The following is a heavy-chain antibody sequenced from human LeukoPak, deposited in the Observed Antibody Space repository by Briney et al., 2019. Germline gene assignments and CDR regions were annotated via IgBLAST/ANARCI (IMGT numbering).Heavy chain of an antibody. D-gene: IGHD5-24*01. V-gene: IGHV1-2*02. Sequence: ASVKVSCKASGYTFTGYSMHWVRQAPGQGLEWMGWINPDTGGTKYAQNFQGRVTMTRDTSISTAYMELSRLRSDGRAVYYCARQTSTIAMFDYWGQGTLVIVSS. CDR1: GYTFTGYS. CDR2: INPDTGGT. CDR3: ARQTSTIAMFDY. J-gene: IGHJ4*02.